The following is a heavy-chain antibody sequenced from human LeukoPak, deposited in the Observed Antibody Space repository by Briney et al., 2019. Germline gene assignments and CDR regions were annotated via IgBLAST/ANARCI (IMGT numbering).Heavy chain of an antibody. CDR3: ARDRLAFTVTTFDY. Sequence: GASVKVSCKASGYTSTGYYMHWVRQAPGQGLEWMGWINPNSGGTNYAQKFQGRVTMTRDTSISTAYMELSRLRSDDTGVYYCARDRLAFTVTTFDYWGQGTLVTVSS. CDR1: GYTSTGYY. J-gene: IGHJ4*02. CDR2: INPNSGGT. D-gene: IGHD4-17*01. V-gene: IGHV1-2*02.